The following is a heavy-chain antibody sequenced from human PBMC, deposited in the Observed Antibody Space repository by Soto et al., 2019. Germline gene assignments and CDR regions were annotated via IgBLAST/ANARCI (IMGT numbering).Heavy chain of an antibody. Sequence: QVQLVESGGGVVQPGRSLRLSCAASGFTFSSYGMHWVRQAPGKGLEWVAVISYDGSNKYYADYVKGRFTISSDNSNNTLYLQMNSLIAEDTAVYYCVGSSSLHWGQGTLVTVSS. D-gene: IGHD6-13*01. CDR2: ISYDGSNK. J-gene: IGHJ4*02. CDR1: GFTFSSYG. V-gene: IGHV3-30*03. CDR3: VGSSSLH.